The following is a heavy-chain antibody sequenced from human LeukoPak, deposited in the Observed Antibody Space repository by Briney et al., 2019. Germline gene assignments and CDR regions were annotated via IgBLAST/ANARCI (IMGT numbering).Heavy chain of an antibody. CDR3: ARRDCNSFKCFSFDY. CDR1: GYTFTSYG. CDR2: ISTDNGDT. Sequence: ASVKVSCKASGYTFTSYGISWVRQAPGQGLQWMGWISTDNGDTNFAQKLQGRVTMTTDTSTSTVYMELRSLRADDTAVYYCARRDCNSFKCFSFDYWGQGILVTVSS. V-gene: IGHV1-18*01. J-gene: IGHJ4*02. D-gene: IGHD2/OR15-2a*01.